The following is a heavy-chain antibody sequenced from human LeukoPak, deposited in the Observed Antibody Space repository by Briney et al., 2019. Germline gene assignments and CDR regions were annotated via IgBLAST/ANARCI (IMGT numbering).Heavy chain of an antibody. CDR3: ATYAGTSSKYYHN. D-gene: IGHD3-10*01. J-gene: IGHJ1*01. CDR2: IDPSDSYT. Sequence: GESLKISCKGSGYSFTSYWISWVRQMPGKGLEWMGSIDPSDSYTNYSPSFQGHVTISADKSISTAYLQWSSLKASDTAIYYCATYAGTSSKYYHNWGQGTLVTVSS. CDR1: GYSFTSYW. V-gene: IGHV5-10-1*01.